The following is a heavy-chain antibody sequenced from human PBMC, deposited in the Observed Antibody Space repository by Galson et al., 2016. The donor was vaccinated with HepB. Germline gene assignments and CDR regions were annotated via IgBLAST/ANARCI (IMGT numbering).Heavy chain of an antibody. CDR2: IDWDDDK. V-gene: IGHV2-70*01. D-gene: IGHD6-13*01. CDR1: GFSLSTSGMC. CDR3: ARYRAAAGSMFDY. J-gene: IGHJ4*02. Sequence: ALVKPTQTLTLTCTFSGFSLSTSGMCVSWIRQPPGKALEWLALIDWDDDKYYSASLKTRLTISKDTSKNQVVLTMTNMDPVDSATYYCARYRAAAGSMFDYWGQGTLVTVSS.